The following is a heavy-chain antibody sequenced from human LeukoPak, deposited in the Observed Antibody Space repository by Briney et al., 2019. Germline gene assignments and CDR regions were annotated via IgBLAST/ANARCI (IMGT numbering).Heavy chain of an antibody. CDR2: INHSGSA. CDR3: ARLSYDSSGYVAY. CDR1: GGSFSGYY. D-gene: IGHD3-22*01. J-gene: IGHJ4*02. V-gene: IGHV4-34*01. Sequence: SETLSLTCAVYGGSFSGYYWSWIRQPPGKGLEWIGEINHSGSANYNPSLKSRVTISVDTSKDQFSLKLSSVTAADTAVYYCARLSYDSSGYVAYWGQGTLVTVSS.